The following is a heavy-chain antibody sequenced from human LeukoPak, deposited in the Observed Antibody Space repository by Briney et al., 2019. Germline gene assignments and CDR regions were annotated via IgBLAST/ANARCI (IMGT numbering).Heavy chain of an antibody. Sequence: PGGSLRLSCAASGFTFSSYSMNWVRQAPGKGLEWVSSISSSSSYIYYADSVKGRFTISRDNAKNSLYLQMNSLRAEDTAVYYCARGVDRGNAFDIWGQGTMVTVSS. V-gene: IGHV3-21*01. CDR3: ARGVDRGNAFDI. CDR1: GFTFSSYS. D-gene: IGHD2-15*01. CDR2: ISSSSSYI. J-gene: IGHJ3*02.